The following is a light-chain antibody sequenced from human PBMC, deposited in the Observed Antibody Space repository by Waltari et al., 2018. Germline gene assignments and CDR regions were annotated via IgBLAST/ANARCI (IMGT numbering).Light chain of an antibody. Sequence: IVLTQSPGPLSLSPGERATLSCRATESVPANYLAWYQQKPGQAPRLLISGASSRATGIPDRFSGRGSGTDFTLTIARLEPEDFAVYYCQQYGETPWTFGQGTKVDLK. CDR3: QQYGETPWT. V-gene: IGKV3-20*01. CDR1: ESVPANY. CDR2: GAS. J-gene: IGKJ1*01.